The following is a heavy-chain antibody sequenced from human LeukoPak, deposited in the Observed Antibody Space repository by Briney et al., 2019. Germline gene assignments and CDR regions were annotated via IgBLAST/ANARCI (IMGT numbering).Heavy chain of an antibody. Sequence: GGSLRLSCTASGFTLSSYGMHWVRQAPGKGLEWVTVIWHDGSNKYYADSVKGRFTISRDNSKNTLYLQMNSLRAEDTAVYFCASQYTSSRIFDDWGQGTLVTVSS. CDR3: ASQYTSSRIFDD. CDR1: GFTLSSYG. V-gene: IGHV3-33*01. J-gene: IGHJ4*02. CDR2: IWHDGSNK. D-gene: IGHD6-13*01.